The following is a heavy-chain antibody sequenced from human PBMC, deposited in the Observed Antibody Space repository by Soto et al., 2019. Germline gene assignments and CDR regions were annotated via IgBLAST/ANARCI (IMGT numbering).Heavy chain of an antibody. V-gene: IGHV3-23*01. CDR3: ARTSAVITTPAAFDI. D-gene: IGHD3-22*01. CDR1: GFTFSSYA. J-gene: IGHJ3*02. Sequence: GGSLRLSCAASGFTFSSYAMSWVRQAPGKGLEWVSAISGSGGSTYYADSVKGRFTISRDNSKNTLYLQMNSLRAEDTAVYYCARTSAVITTPAAFDIWGQGTMVTVSS. CDR2: ISGSGGST.